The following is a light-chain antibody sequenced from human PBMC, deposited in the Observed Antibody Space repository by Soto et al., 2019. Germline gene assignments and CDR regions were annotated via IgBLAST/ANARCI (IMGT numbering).Light chain of an antibody. V-gene: IGKV1-9*01. J-gene: IGKJ4*01. CDR1: QGISSY. CDR3: QQLNSYPLLLT. CDR2: AAS. Sequence: IQLTQSPSSLSASVGDRVTITCRASQGISSYLAWYQQKPGKAPKLLIYAASTLQSGVPSRFSVSGSGTDFTLTISSLQPDDFATYYVQQLNSYPLLLTFGGGTKVEIK.